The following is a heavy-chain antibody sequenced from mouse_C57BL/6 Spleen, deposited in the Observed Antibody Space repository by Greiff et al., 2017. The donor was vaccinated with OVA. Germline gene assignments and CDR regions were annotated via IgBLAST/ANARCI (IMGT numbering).Heavy chain of an antibody. V-gene: IGHV14-3*01. CDR3: AREGYYGNYLFAY. J-gene: IGHJ3*01. D-gene: IGHD2-1*01. Sequence: VQLHQSVAELVRPGASVKLSCTASGFNIKNTYMHWVKQRPEQGLEWLGRIDPANGDTTSAPKVQGKATITADTSSNTAYLQLSRLTSEDTDVYYGAREGYYGNYLFAYWGQGTLVTVSA. CDR2: IDPANGDT. CDR1: GFNIKNTY.